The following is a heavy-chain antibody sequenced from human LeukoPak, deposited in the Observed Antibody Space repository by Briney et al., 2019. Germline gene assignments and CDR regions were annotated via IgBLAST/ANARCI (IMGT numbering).Heavy chain of an antibody. CDR3: AKHVIAVAENNWFDP. Sequence: GRSLRLSCAASGFTFSSYGMHWVRQAPGKGLEWVAVISYDGSNKYYADSVKGRFTISRDNSKNTLYLQMNSLRAEDTAVYYCAKHVIAVAENNWFDPWGQGTLVTVSS. CDR2: ISYDGSNK. J-gene: IGHJ5*02. CDR1: GFTFSSYG. V-gene: IGHV3-30*18. D-gene: IGHD6-19*01.